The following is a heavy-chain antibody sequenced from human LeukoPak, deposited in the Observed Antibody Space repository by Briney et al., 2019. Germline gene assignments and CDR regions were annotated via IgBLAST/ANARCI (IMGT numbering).Heavy chain of an antibody. CDR2: IYPGDSDT. CDR3: ARLPYYYDSSGYPIDY. D-gene: IGHD3-22*01. J-gene: IGHJ4*02. V-gene: IGHV5-51*01. Sequence: GESLRISCKGSGYSFTSYWIGWVRQVPGKRLEWMGIIYPGDSDTRYSPSFQGQVTISADKSISTAYLQWSSLKASDTAMYYCARLPYYYDSSGYPIDYWGQGTLVTVSS. CDR1: GYSFTSYW.